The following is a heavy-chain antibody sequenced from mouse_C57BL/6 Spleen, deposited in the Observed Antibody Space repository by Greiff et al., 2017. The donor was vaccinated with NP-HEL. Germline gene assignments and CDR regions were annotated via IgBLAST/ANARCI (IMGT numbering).Heavy chain of an antibody. D-gene: IGHD2-2*01. CDR2: INPNNGGT. J-gene: IGHJ1*03. CDR1: GYTFTDYN. CDR3: ASGWLRGYFDV. V-gene: IGHV1-22*01. Sequence: EVQLQQSGPELVKPGASVKMSCKASGYTFTDYNMHWVKQSHGKSLEWIGYINPNNGGTSYNQKFKGKATLTVNKSSSTAYMELRSLTSKDSAVYYCASGWLRGYFDVWGTGTTVTVSS.